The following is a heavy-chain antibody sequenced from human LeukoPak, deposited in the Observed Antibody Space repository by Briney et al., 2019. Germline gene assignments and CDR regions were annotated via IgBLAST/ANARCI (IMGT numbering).Heavy chain of an antibody. CDR3: ARERIFEVRGVKAFDY. Sequence: ASVKVSCKASGYTFTSYYMHWVRQAPGQGLEWMGIINPSGGSTSYAQKFQGRVTMTRDTSTSTVYMELSSLRSEDTAVYYCARERIFEVRGVKAFDYWGQGTLVTVPS. CDR2: INPSGGST. D-gene: IGHD3-10*01. CDR1: GYTFTSYY. J-gene: IGHJ4*02. V-gene: IGHV1-46*01.